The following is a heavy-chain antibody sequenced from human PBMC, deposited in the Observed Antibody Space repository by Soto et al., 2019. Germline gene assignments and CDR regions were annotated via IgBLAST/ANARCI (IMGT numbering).Heavy chain of an antibody. D-gene: IGHD2-15*01. J-gene: IGHJ4*02. CDR2: IWYHGVDK. CDR1: GFTFSRQA. Sequence: GGSLRLSCAASGFTFSRQAMHWVRQAPGRGLEWVAVIWYHGVDKYYADSVKGRFTISRDNVEDTLFLQLNNVRGDDTAVYFCAKGPLDDCLGGSCHFDRWGQGVLVTVSS. V-gene: IGHV3-33*06. CDR3: AKGPLDDCLGGSCHFDR.